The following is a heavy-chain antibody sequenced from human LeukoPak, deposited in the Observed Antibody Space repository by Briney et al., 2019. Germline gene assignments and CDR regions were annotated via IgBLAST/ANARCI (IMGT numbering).Heavy chain of an antibody. CDR2: IYYSGST. Sequence: SETLSLTCTVSGGSISSGSYYWGWIRQPPGKGLEWIGSIYYSGSTYYNPSLKSRVTISVDTSKNQFSLKLSSVTAADTAVYYCARDPGGSYHEDYWGQGTLVTVSS. J-gene: IGHJ4*02. V-gene: IGHV4-39*07. D-gene: IGHD1-26*01. CDR1: GGSISSGSYY. CDR3: ARDPGGSYHEDY.